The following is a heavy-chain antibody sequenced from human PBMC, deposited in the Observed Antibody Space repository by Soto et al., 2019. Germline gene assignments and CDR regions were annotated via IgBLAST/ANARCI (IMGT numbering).Heavy chain of an antibody. V-gene: IGHV4-59*01. CDR1: GGSISSYY. Sequence: SETLSLTCTVSGGSISSYYWSWIRQPPGKGLEWIGYIYYSGSTNYNPSLKSRVTISVDTSKNQFSLKLSSVTAADTAVYYCAIGGSGSYYNPYYFDYWGQGTVVTVSS. CDR3: AIGGSGSYYNPYYFDY. CDR2: IYYSGST. J-gene: IGHJ4*02. D-gene: IGHD3-10*01.